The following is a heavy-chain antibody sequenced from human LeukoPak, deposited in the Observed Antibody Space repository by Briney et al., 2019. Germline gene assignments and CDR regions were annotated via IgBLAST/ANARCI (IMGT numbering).Heavy chain of an antibody. CDR1: GFTVSSNY. J-gene: IGHJ4*02. CDR2: IYSGGNT. Sequence: GGSLRLSCAASGFTVSSNYMSLVRQAPGKVLEWVSVIYSGGNTYYADSVKGRFTISRDNSKNTLYLQMNSLRAEDTAVYYCARSVSSAWSPFDYWGQGTLVTVSS. D-gene: IGHD6-13*01. CDR3: ARSVSSAWSPFDY. V-gene: IGHV3-53*05.